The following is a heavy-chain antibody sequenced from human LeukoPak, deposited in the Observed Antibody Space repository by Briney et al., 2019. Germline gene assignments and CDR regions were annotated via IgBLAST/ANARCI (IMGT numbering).Heavy chain of an antibody. J-gene: IGHJ4*02. CDR2: IYHSGST. V-gene: IGHV4-4*02. Sequence: PSGTLSLTCAVSGGSISSSNWWSWVRQPPGKGLEWIGEIYHSGSTNYNPSLKSRVTISVDTSKNQFSLKLSSVTAADTAVYYCARGGTMIVEPWDYWGQGTLVTVSS. D-gene: IGHD3-22*01. CDR1: GGSISSSNW. CDR3: ARGGTMIVEPWDY.